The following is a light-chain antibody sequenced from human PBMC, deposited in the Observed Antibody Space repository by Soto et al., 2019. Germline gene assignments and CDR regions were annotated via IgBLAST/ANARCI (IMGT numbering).Light chain of an antibody. CDR1: QSVLHSSNNENS. CDR3: QQYYTAIA. Sequence: DVVMTQSPDSLAVSLGERATINRKSSQSVLHSSNNENSLAWYQQKAGQRPKLLIYRASTRESGVPDRISGSGSGTDFTLTISSLQAEDVAVYYCQQYYTAIAFGQGTRLEI. V-gene: IGKV4-1*01. CDR2: RAS. J-gene: IGKJ5*01.